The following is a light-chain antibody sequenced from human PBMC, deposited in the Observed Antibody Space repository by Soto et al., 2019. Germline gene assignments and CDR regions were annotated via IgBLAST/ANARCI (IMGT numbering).Light chain of an antibody. J-gene: IGKJ4*01. CDR2: AAS. V-gene: IGKV1-9*01. Sequence: DIQLTQSPSFLSASVGDRVTITCRASQGISSYLAWYQQKPGKAPKLLIYAASTLQSGVPSRFSGSGSGTEFTLTISSLQPEDFATYYCQQLQSYPLTFGDGTKVEIK. CDR3: QQLQSYPLT. CDR1: QGISSY.